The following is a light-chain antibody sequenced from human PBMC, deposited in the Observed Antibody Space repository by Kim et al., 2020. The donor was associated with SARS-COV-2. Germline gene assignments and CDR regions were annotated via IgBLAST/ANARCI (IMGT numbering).Light chain of an antibody. CDR3: SSYTPTSTLV. V-gene: IGLV2-14*03. CDR2: DVS. CDR1: TSDIDAYYY. J-gene: IGLJ3*02. Sequence: QSITISCTGTTSDIDAYYYVSWYLQHPSKAPELLIYDVSNRPSGVSNRFSGSKSGNTASLTISGLQSEDEADYYCSSYTPTSTLVFGGGTQLTVL.